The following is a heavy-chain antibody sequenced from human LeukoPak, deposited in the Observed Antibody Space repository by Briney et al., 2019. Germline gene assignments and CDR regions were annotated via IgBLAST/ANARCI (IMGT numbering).Heavy chain of an antibody. Sequence: GGSLRLSCAASGFTVSSNYMSWVRQAPGKGPEWVSVIYSGGSTYYADSVKGRFTISRDNSKNTLYLQMNSLRAEDTAVYYCASMYYDFWSGSTWGQGTLVTVSS. CDR2: IYSGGST. D-gene: IGHD3-3*01. V-gene: IGHV3-53*01. J-gene: IGHJ5*02. CDR3: ASMYYDFWSGST. CDR1: GFTVSSNY.